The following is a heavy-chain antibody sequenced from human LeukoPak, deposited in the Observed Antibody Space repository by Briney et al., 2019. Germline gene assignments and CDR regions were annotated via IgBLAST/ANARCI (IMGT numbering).Heavy chain of an antibody. V-gene: IGHV3-23*01. CDR1: GFTFSHYA. CDR2: IGGGGDGA. CDR3: TTSWPKVREGDQ. Sequence: GGSLRLSCAASGFTFSHYAMRWVRQAPGKGLEWLSEIGGGGDGAYHAESVKGRFTISRDNSKNTLYLQMNSLRAEDTAVYYCTTSWPKVREGDQWGQGTLVTVSS. J-gene: IGHJ4*02. D-gene: IGHD3-10*01.